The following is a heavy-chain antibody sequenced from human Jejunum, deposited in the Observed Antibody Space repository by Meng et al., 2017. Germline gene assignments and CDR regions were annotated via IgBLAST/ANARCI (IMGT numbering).Heavy chain of an antibody. V-gene: IGHV1-8*01. J-gene: IGHJ4*02. Sequence: ASVKVSCKASGYTFTSHDINWVRQATGQGLEWMGWMNPNSGNTGYAQKFQGRVTMTRNTSISTPYMELSSLRSEDTAVYYCARRVAASGTTLGYWGQGTLVTVSS. CDR3: ARRVAASGTTLGY. CDR2: MNPNSGNT. CDR1: GYTFTSHD. D-gene: IGHD6-13*01.